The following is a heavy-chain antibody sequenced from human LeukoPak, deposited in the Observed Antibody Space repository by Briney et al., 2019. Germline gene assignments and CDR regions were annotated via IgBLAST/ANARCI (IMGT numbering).Heavy chain of an antibody. J-gene: IGHJ6*03. D-gene: IGHD3-10*01. CDR2: IYYGEGT. CDR3: ARGTGGYMDV. Sequence: SETLSLTCTVSGGSISTYYWSWIRQPPGKGLEWIGYIYYGEGTYYNPSLRGRTVISADTSKNQFSLEMKSVTAADTAVYYCARGTGGYMDVWGKGTTVTVSS. CDR1: GGSISTYY. V-gene: IGHV4-59*06.